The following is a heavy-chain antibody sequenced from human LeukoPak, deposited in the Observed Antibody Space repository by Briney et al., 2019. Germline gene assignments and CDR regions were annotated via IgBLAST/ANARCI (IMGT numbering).Heavy chain of an antibody. V-gene: IGHV3-74*01. CDR2: INSDGSST. CDR1: GFTVSDYW. J-gene: IGHJ4*02. Sequence: GGSLRLSCAASGFTVSDYWMHWVRQAPGKGLVWVSRINSDGSSTNYADSVRGRFTTSRDNSQNTVDLHMDSLRAEDTAVYYCARGGPLGDTNRFDFWGQGILVTVSS. CDR3: ARGGPLGDTNRFDF. D-gene: IGHD1-14*01.